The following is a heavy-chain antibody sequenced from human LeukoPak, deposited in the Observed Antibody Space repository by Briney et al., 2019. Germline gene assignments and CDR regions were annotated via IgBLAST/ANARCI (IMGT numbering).Heavy chain of an antibody. Sequence: GGSLRLSCAASGFTFSSYGMHWVRQAPGKGLEWVAVISYDGSNKYYADSVKGRFTISRDNSKNTLYLQMNSLRAEDTAVYYCASQVQRRYYYYGMDVWGQGTTVTVSS. J-gene: IGHJ6*02. CDR2: ISYDGSNK. V-gene: IGHV3-30*19. CDR3: ASQVQRRYYYYGMDV. CDR1: GFTFSSYG.